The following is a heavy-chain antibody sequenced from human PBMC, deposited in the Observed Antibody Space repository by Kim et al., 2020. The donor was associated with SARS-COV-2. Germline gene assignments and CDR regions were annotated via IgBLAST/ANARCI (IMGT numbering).Heavy chain of an antibody. CDR3: SRGSVWNALRRRQNWFYP. J-gene: IGHJ5*02. CDR2: INHSGST. CDR1: GGSFSGYY. V-gene: IGHV4-34*01. Sequence: SETLSLTCAVYGGSFSGYYWSWIRQPPGKGLEWIGEINHSGSTNYNPSLKSRVTISVDTSKNQFSLKLSSVTAADTAAYYCSRGSVWNALRRRQNWFYP. D-gene: IGHD1-1*01.